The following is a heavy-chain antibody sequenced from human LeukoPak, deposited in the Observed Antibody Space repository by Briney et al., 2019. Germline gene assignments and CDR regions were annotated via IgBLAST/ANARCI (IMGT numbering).Heavy chain of an antibody. D-gene: IGHD3-10*01. Sequence: PGGSLRLSCAASGFTFSSFAMTWVRQAPGKGLEWVSTLTAGTRNTYYADSVRGRFPSSRDDSKNTLYLQMNSLRAEDTAVYYCAKDAVAPGSSGDFFDYWGLGTLVTVSS. CDR2: LTAGTRNT. J-gene: IGHJ4*01. V-gene: IGHV3-23*01. CDR3: AKDAVAPGSSGDFFDY. CDR1: GFTFSSFA.